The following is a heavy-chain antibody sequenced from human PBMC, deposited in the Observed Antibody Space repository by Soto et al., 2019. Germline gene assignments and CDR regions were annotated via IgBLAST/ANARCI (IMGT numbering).Heavy chain of an antibody. J-gene: IGHJ3*02. V-gene: IGHV4-59*08. CDR3: ARHKNQLWNQDAFDM. Sequence: QVQLQESGPGLVKPSETLSLTCTVSGGSMTNYYWSWMRQSPGKGLEWIGYVYFSGTTKYNPSLGGRVAISVDTSKKQFSLNLHFVTVADTAVSYCARHKNQLWNQDAFDMRGQGTMVTVSS. D-gene: IGHD3-10*01. CDR2: VYFSGTT. CDR1: GGSMTNYY.